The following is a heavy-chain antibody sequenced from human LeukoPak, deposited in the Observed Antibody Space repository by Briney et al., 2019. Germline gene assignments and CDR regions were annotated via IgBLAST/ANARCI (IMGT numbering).Heavy chain of an antibody. D-gene: IGHD2-2*01. J-gene: IGHJ5*02. V-gene: IGHV1-2*02. Sequence: GASVKVSCKASGYTFTGYYMHWVRQAPGQGLEWMGWINPNSGGTNYAQKFQGRVTMTEDTSTDTAYMELSSLRSEDTAVYYCATHPQLLSGYGFDPWGQGTLVTVSS. CDR3: ATHPQLLSGYGFDP. CDR1: GYTFTGYY. CDR2: INPNSGGT.